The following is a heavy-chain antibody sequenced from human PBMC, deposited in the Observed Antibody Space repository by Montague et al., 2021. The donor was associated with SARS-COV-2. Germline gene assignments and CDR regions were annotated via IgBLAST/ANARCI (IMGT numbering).Heavy chain of an antibody. CDR3: ARRGRKLLPVATTIGGFDS. CDR2: IYDSGST. D-gene: IGHD5-12*01. CDR1: GGSISSNNYY. V-gene: IGHV4-39*02. Sequence: SETLSPTCTVSGGSISSNNYYWAWIRQPPGKGLEWIGSIYDSGSTYSNPSLKSRVTISVDTSKNHFSLKLNSVTAADTAVYYCARRGRKLLPVATTIGGFDSWGQGTMVTVSS. J-gene: IGHJ3*02.